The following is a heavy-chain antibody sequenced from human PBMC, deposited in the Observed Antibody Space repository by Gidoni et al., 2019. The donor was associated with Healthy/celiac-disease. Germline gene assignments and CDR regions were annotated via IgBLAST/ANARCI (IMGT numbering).Heavy chain of an antibody. CDR2: ISWNSGSI. Sequence: EVQLVESGGGLVQPGRSLRLSCAASGFTFDDYAMHWVRQAPGKGLEWVSGISWNSGSIGYADSVKGRFTISRDNAKNSLYLQMNSLRAEDTALYYCAKGRPVGQWLVYFDYWGQGTLVTVSS. J-gene: IGHJ4*02. D-gene: IGHD6-19*01. CDR1: GFTFDDYA. V-gene: IGHV3-9*01. CDR3: AKGRPVGQWLVYFDY.